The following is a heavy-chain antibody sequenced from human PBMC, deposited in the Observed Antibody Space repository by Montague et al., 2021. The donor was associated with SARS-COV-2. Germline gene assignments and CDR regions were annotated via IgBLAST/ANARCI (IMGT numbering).Heavy chain of an antibody. V-gene: IGHV4-59*01. Sequence: SEILSLTCTVSGGSISSYYWSWIRQPPGKGLEWIGYIYYSGSTNYNPSLKSRVTISVDTSKNQFSLKLSSVTAADTAVYYCARGSRWRGNAFDIWGQGTMVTVSS. CDR1: GGSISSYY. D-gene: IGHD6-19*01. CDR3: ARGSRWRGNAFDI. CDR2: IYYSGST. J-gene: IGHJ3*02.